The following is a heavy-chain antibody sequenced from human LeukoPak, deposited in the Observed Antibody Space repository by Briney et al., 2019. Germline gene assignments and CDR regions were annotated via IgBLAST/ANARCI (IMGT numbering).Heavy chain of an antibody. J-gene: IGHJ4*02. Sequence: ASVKVSCKASGYIFPNYGISWVRQAPGQGPEWLGWTSAYNGNANYAQKLQGRVTLTTDSATTTAYMELRSLRSEDTAIYYCSRAGGVAVAGDYWGQGTLVSVSS. V-gene: IGHV1-18*01. CDR2: TSAYNGNA. D-gene: IGHD3-16*01. CDR1: GYIFPNYG. CDR3: SRAGGVAVAGDY.